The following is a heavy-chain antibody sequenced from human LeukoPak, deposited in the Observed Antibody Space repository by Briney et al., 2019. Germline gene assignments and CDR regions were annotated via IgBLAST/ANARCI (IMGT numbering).Heavy chain of an antibody. Sequence: GGSLRLSCAASGFTFSSYAMSWVRQAPGKGLEWVSAISGSGGSTYYADSVKGRFTISRDNSKNTLYLQMNSLRAEDTAVYYCARGGGSYYYGMDVWGQGTTVTVSS. V-gene: IGHV3-23*01. CDR1: GFTFSSYA. CDR2: ISGSGGST. CDR3: ARGGGSYYYGMDV. D-gene: IGHD1-26*01. J-gene: IGHJ6*02.